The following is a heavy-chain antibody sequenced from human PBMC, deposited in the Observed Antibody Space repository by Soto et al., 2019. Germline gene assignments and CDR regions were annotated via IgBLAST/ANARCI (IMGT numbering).Heavy chain of an antibody. CDR3: AKVSLGALTFTDYYYYGLDV. J-gene: IGHJ6*02. D-gene: IGHD1-26*01. Sequence: GGSLRLSCAASGFTFSTYAMNWVRQAPGKGLEWVSAISGGGGSTYYADSVKGRCTISRDNSKNTPYLQMNSLRAEDTAVYYCAKVSLGALTFTDYYYYGLDVWGQGTTVTVYS. CDR1: GFTFSTYA. CDR2: ISGGGGST. V-gene: IGHV3-23*01.